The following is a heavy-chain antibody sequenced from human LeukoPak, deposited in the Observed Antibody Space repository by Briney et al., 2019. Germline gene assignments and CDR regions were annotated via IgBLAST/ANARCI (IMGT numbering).Heavy chain of an antibody. D-gene: IGHD1-26*01. Sequence: SETLSLTCTVSGGSISNYYWSWIRQPAGKGLEWIGRMFTTGSTNYNPSLKSRVTLSVDTSKNQFSLKLSSVTAADTAVYYCARNPVYSESPFDHWGQGTLVTVSS. V-gene: IGHV4-4*07. CDR2: MFTTGST. CDR3: ARNPVYSESPFDH. CDR1: GGSISNYY. J-gene: IGHJ4*02.